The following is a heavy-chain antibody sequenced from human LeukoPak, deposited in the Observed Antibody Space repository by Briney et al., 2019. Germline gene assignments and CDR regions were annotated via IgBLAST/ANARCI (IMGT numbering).Heavy chain of an antibody. V-gene: IGHV1-69*05. J-gene: IGHJ4*02. CDR1: GGTFSSYV. Sequence: SVKVSCKASGGTFSSYVISWVRQAPGQGLEWTGRIIPMFGTAKYAQKLQGRVKITTDEPTSTAHMELSSLRSEDTAVYYCARALLRFLEWSPDYWGQGTLVTVSS. CDR2: IIPMFGTA. D-gene: IGHD3-3*01. CDR3: ARALLRFLEWSPDY.